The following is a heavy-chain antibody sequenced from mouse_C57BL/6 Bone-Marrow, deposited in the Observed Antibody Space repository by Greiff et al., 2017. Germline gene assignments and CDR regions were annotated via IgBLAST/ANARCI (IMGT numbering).Heavy chain of an antibody. J-gene: IGHJ1*03. CDR3: ARDYGSSYWYVDV. V-gene: IGHV1-85*01. CDR2: IYPRAGCP. D-gene: IGHD1-1*01. CDR1: GSTFTRYA. Sequence: VQGVESGPELVKPGASVKLSCKASGSTFTRYAINWVKQRPGQGLGWIGWIYPRAGCPKYNEKFKGKATLTVDTSSSTAYMELHSLTSEDSAVYFCARDYGSSYWYVDVWGTGTTVTVSS.